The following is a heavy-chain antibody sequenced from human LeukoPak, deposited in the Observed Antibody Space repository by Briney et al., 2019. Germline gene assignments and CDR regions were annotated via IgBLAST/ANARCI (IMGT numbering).Heavy chain of an antibody. CDR2: IYYSGST. D-gene: IGHD2-2*01. Sequence: SETLSLTCTVSGGSIGSGGYYWSWIRQHPGKGLEWIGYIYYSGSTYYNPSLKSRVTISVDTSKNQFSLKLSSVTAADTAVYYCARRASRTIVVVPAAFDYWGQGTLVTVSS. CDR3: ARRASRTIVVVPAAFDY. J-gene: IGHJ4*02. V-gene: IGHV4-31*03. CDR1: GGSIGSGGYY.